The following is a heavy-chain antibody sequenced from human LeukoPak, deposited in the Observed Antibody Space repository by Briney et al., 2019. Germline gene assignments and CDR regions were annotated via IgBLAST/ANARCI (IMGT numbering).Heavy chain of an antibody. J-gene: IGHJ4*02. CDR3: ARAPLRYFDWLFDY. D-gene: IGHD3-9*01. Sequence: GASVKVSCKASGYTFTSYAMHWVRQAPGQSLEWMGWINAGNGNTKYSQKFQGRVTITRDTSASTAYMELSSLRSEDTAVYYCARAPLRYFDWLFDYWGQGTLVTVSS. CDR2: INAGNGNT. V-gene: IGHV1-3*01. CDR1: GYTFTSYA.